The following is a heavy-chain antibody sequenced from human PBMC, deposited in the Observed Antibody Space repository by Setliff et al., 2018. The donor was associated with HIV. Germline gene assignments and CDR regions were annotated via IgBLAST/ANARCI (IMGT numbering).Heavy chain of an antibody. CDR3: ASAGPYCGDDCPYNWLTP. J-gene: IGHJ5*02. CDR1: SDSISSSY. CDR2: VHHSGST. V-gene: IGHV4-59*01. Sequence: SETLSLTCTVSSDSISSSYWTWIRQPPGQGLEWIGYVHHSGSTKYNASLRSRVTMSVDTSKNLFSRTLRSLTASDTAVYYCASAGPYCGDDCPYNWLTPWGQGTLVTVSS. D-gene: IGHD2-21*02.